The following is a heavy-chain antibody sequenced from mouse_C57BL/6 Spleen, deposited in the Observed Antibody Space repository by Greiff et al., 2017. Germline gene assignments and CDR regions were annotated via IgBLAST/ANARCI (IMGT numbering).Heavy chain of an antibody. CDR1: GFTFTDYY. D-gene: IGHD2-2*01. V-gene: IGHV7-3*01. CDR3: ARYGYYWYFDV. J-gene: IGHJ1*03. Sequence: EVQLQESGGGLVQPGGSLSLSCAASGFTFTDYYMSWVRQPPGKALEWLGFIRNKANGYTTEYSASVKGRFTISRDNSQSILYLQMNALRAEDSATYYCARYGYYWYFDVWGTGTTVTVSS. CDR2: IRNKANGYTT.